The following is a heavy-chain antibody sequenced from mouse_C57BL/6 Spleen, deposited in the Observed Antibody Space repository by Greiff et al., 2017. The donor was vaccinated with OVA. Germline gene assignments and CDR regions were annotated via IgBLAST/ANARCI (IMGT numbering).Heavy chain of an antibody. CDR2: FYPGSGSI. Sequence: QVQLKESGAELVKPGASVKLSCKASGYTFTEYTIHWVKQRSGQGLEWIGWFYPGSGSIKNNEKFKDKATLTADKSSSKVYMELSRLTSEDSAVYFCARHGYGSSYNYAMDYWGQGTSVTVSS. CDR1: GYTFTEYT. J-gene: IGHJ4*01. V-gene: IGHV1-62-2*01. D-gene: IGHD1-1*01. CDR3: ARHGYGSSYNYAMDY.